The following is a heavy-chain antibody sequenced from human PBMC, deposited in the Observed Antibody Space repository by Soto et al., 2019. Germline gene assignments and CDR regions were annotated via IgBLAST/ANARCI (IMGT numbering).Heavy chain of an antibody. D-gene: IGHD3-22*01. V-gene: IGHV4-61*01. CDR3: ARIDSSGYYGLGYFDY. Sequence: PLETLSLTCTVSGGSVSSGSYYWSWIRQPPGKGLEWIGYIYYSGSTNYNPSLKSRVTISVDTSKNQFSLKLSSVTAADTAGYYCARIDSSGYYGLGYFDYWGQGTLVTVS. J-gene: IGHJ4*02. CDR1: GGSVSSGSYY. CDR2: IYYSGST.